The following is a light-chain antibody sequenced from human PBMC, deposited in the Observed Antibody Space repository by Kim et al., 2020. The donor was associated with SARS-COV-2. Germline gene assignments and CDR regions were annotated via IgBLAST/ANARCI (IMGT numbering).Light chain of an antibody. J-gene: IGKJ2*03. Sequence: SAAVGDRVTITGQASQDITNYLKWYQQKPGKAPKLLIYDASNLETGVPSRFSGSGSGTDFTFTINSLQPEDIATYYCQQYDNLPYSFGQGTKLEI. V-gene: IGKV1-33*01. CDR1: QDITNY. CDR3: QQYDNLPYS. CDR2: DAS.